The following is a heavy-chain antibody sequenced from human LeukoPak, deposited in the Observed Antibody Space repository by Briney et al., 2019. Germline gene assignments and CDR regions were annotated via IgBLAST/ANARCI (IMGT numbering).Heavy chain of an antibody. Sequence: GGSLRLSCAASGFTLSNYNMNWVRQAPRKGLEWVSSISSSSSYIYYADSVKGRFTISRDNSKNTLYLQMNSLRAEDTAVYYCVSHYYDDSAPDSWGQGTLVAVSS. V-gene: IGHV3-21*04. CDR3: VSHYYDDSAPDS. J-gene: IGHJ5*01. D-gene: IGHD3-22*01. CDR2: ISSSSSYI. CDR1: GFTLSNYN.